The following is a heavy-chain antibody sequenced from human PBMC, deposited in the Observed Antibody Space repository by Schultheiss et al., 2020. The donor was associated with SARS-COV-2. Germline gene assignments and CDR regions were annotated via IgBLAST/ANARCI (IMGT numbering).Heavy chain of an antibody. CDR3: ARDWFGDY. CDR1: GFAFSNSG. CDR2: ISGSGGST. D-gene: IGHD3-10*01. V-gene: IGHV3-23*01. J-gene: IGHJ4*02. Sequence: GGSLRLSCAASGFAFSNSGMHWVRQATGKGLEWVSAISGSGGSTYYADSVKGRFTISRDNSRNTLYLQMNSLRAEDTAVYYCARDWFGDYWGQGTLVTVSS.